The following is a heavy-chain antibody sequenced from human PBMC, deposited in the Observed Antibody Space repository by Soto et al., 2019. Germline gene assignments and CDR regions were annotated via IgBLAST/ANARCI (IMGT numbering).Heavy chain of an antibody. V-gene: IGHV1-69*13. CDR3: ASVDTAMSSPTYYYYGMDV. CDR1: GGTFSSYA. Sequence: SVKVSCKASGGTFSSYAISWVRQAPGQGLEWMGGIIPIFGTANYAQKFQGRVTITADESTSTAYMELSSLRSEDTAVYYCASVDTAMSSPTYYYYGMDVWGQGTTVTVSS. CDR2: IIPIFGTA. D-gene: IGHD5-18*01. J-gene: IGHJ6*02.